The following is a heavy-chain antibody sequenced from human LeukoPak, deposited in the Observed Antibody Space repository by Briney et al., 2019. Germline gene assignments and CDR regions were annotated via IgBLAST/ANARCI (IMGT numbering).Heavy chain of an antibody. Sequence: GGSLRLSCAASGFTFDDYTMHWVRQAPGKGLEWVSLISWDGGSTYYADSVKGRFTISRDNSKNSLYLQMNSLRTEDTALYYCAKRSTYYYYMDVWGKGTTVTVSS. CDR3: AKRSTYYYYMDV. CDR1: GFTFDDYT. CDR2: ISWDGGST. J-gene: IGHJ6*03. V-gene: IGHV3-43*01. D-gene: IGHD5/OR15-5a*01.